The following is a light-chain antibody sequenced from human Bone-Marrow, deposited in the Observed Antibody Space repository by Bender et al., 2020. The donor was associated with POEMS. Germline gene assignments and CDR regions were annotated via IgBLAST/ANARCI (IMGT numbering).Light chain of an antibody. V-gene: IGLV1-44*01. Sequence: QSVLTQPPSASGTPGHRVTISCSVSSSKFGSYPVNWYQQLPGAAPKLVIFNNSQRPSGVPDRFSGSNSGTSASLAICGVLSDGEADFYCRTWGESLNGWVFGGGTKLTVL. CDR3: RTWGESLNGWV. J-gene: IGLJ3*02. CDR2: NNS. CDR1: SSKFGSYP.